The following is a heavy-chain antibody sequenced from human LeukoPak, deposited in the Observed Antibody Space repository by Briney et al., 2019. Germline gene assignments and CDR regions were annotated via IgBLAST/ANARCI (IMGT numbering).Heavy chain of an antibody. CDR2: IYYSGST. CDR1: GGSISSGDYY. V-gene: IGHV4-30-4*08. D-gene: IGHD2-2*01. Sequence: SETLSLTCTVSGGSISSGDYYWSWIRQPPGKGLEWIGYIYYSGSTYYNPSLKSRVTISVDTSKNQFSLKLSSVTAADTAVYYCARGDPYCSSTSCPSGYYYYYMDVWGKGTTVTVSS. CDR3: ARGDPYCSSTSCPSGYYYYYMDV. J-gene: IGHJ6*03.